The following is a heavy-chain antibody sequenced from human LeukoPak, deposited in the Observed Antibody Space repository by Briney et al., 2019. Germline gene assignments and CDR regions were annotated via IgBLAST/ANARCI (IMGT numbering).Heavy chain of an antibody. Sequence: SQTLSLTCSVSGASISSGTYYWSWIRQPAGKGLEWIGRINTSGSTNYNPSLKSRVTISVDTSKNQFSLKLSSVTAADTAVYYCAREVGSRLEQRYHHYGMDVWGQGTTVTVSS. D-gene: IGHD1/OR15-1a*01. V-gene: IGHV4-61*02. CDR2: INTSGST. CDR3: AREVGSRLEQRYHHYGMDV. J-gene: IGHJ6*02. CDR1: GASISSGTYY.